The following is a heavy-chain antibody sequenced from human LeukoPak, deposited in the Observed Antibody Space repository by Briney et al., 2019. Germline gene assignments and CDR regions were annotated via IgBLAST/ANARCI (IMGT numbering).Heavy chain of an antibody. CDR3: TSPPLGYCSTTSCLQYFEQ. D-gene: IGHD2-2*01. CDR2: ISSSGSII. V-gene: IGHV3-11*04. CDR1: GFTFSDYY. J-gene: IGHJ1*01. Sequence: GGSLRLSXAASGFTFSDYYMSWIRQAPGKGLEWVSYISSSGSIIDHADSVRGRFTISRDNAKNSLYLQMNSLRAEDTAVYYCTSPPLGYCSTTSCLQYFEQWGQGTLVTVSS.